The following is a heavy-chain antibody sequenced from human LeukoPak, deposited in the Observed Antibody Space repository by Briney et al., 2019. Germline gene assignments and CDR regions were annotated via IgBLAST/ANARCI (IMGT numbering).Heavy chain of an antibody. CDR1: GFTFSSYA. J-gene: IGHJ4*02. V-gene: IGHV3-23*01. Sequence: GGSLRLSCAASGFTFSSYAMSWVRQAPGKGLEWVSAISGSGGSTYYADSVRGRFTISRDNSKNTLYLQMNSLRAEDTAVYYCAKGDNDILTGYYNSFDYWGQGTLVTVSS. CDR3: AKGDNDILTGYYNSFDY. D-gene: IGHD3-9*01. CDR2: ISGSGGST.